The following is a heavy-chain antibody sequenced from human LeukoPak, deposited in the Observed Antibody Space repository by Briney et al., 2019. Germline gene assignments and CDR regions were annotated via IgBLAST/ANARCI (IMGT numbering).Heavy chain of an antibody. CDR1: EFTVTSNY. CDR2: IYPGGAI. J-gene: IGHJ3*02. D-gene: IGHD3-22*01. Sequence: GDSLRLSCAASEFTVTSNYMSWVRQAPGKGLQWVSVIYPGGAIYYADSVKGRFIISRDNSKNTLSLQMNSLTADDTAVYYCXXXXRYYDDSGFHYGVFDIWGQGTVVTVSS. CDR3: XXXXRYYDDSGFHYGVFDI. V-gene: IGHV3-53*01.